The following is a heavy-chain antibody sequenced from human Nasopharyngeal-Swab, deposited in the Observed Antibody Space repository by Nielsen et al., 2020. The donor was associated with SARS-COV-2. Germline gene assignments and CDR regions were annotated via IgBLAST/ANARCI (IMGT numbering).Heavy chain of an antibody. D-gene: IGHD6-13*01. Sequence: SETLSLTCTVSGGSISSSSYYWGWIRQPPGKGLEWIGRIYYSGSTYYNPSLKSRVTISVDTSKNQFSLKLSSVTAADTAVYYCVGSSWYGDYYYYYGMDVWGQGTTVTVS. V-gene: IGHV4-39*07. CDR2: IYYSGST. J-gene: IGHJ6*02. CDR1: GGSISSSSYY. CDR3: VGSSWYGDYYYYYGMDV.